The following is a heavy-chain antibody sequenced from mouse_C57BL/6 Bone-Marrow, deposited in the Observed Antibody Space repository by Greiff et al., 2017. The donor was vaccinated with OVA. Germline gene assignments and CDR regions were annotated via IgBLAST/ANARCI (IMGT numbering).Heavy chain of an antibody. CDR1: GYTFTNYW. CDR3: AHYGSRLYLHY. Sequence: QVQLQQPGAELVRPGTSVKLSCKASGYTFTNYWMHWVKQWPGQGLEWIGVIAPSDSYINYNQKFKGRATLTVDTSSSTAYMHLSSLTSEDSAVYYCAHYGSRLYLHYWGQGTSLTVSS. J-gene: IGHJ2*02. D-gene: IGHD1-1*01. V-gene: IGHV1-59*01. CDR2: IAPSDSYI.